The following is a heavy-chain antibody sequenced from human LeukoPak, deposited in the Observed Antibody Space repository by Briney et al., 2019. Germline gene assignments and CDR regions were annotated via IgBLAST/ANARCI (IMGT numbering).Heavy chain of an antibody. CDR1: GYTSTGYY. V-gene: IGHV1-2*02. J-gene: IGHJ4*02. Sequence: ASVKVSCKASGYTSTGYYMHWVRQAPGQGLEWMGWINPNSGGTNYAQKFQGRVTMTRDTSISTAYMELSRLRSDDTAVYYCARRFASGWHSAFDYWGQGTLVTVSS. CDR3: ARRFASGWHSAFDY. CDR2: INPNSGGT. D-gene: IGHD6-19*01.